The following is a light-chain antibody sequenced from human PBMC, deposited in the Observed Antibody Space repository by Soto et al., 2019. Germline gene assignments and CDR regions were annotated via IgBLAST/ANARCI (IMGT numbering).Light chain of an antibody. CDR2: GAS. CDR1: QSVSSY. V-gene: IGKV3-11*01. J-gene: IGKJ3*01. Sequence: EIVLTQSPGTLSLSPGERATLSCRASQSVSSYLAWYQQEPGQAPRLLIYGASSRATGIPDRFSGSGSGTDFTLTISSLEPGDFAVYYCQQRSNWPPTFGPGTKVDIK. CDR3: QQRSNWPPT.